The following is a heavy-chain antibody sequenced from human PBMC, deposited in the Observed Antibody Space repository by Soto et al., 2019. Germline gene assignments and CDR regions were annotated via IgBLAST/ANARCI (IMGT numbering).Heavy chain of an antibody. V-gene: IGHV3-48*04. D-gene: IGHD1-26*01. Sequence: GGSLRLSCVASGFTFSSYAMSWVRQAPGKGLEWISYISNSGNTIYVADSMRGRFTISRDNAKNSLFLQMNSLRAEDTAVYYCARGPSGSYLDYWGQGTLVTVSS. CDR2: ISNSGNTI. CDR3: ARGPSGSYLDY. CDR1: GFTFSSYA. J-gene: IGHJ4*02.